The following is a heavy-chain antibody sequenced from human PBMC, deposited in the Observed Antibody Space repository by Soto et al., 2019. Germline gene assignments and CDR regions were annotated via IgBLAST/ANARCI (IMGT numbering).Heavy chain of an antibody. Sequence: HPGGSLRLSCAASGFVFSDYGIHWVRQAPGKGLEWVALISYHGRNRYYTDSVKGRFTISRDNSKNTLYLEMNLLREDDTAVYFCVRDARQRLANWFDPWGQGTLVTVSS. J-gene: IGHJ5*02. CDR2: ISYHGRNR. CDR3: VRDARQRLANWFDP. D-gene: IGHD3-9*01. CDR1: GFVFSDYG. V-gene: IGHV3-30*03.